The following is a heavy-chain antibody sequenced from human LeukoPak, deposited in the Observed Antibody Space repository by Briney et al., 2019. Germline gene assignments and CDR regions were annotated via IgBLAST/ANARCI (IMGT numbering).Heavy chain of an antibody. J-gene: IGHJ4*02. V-gene: IGHV4-34*01. CDR1: GGSFSGYY. CDR3: ARMVRGYGFFGY. D-gene: IGHD3-10*01. Sequence: PSETLSLTCAVYGGSFSGYYWSWIRQPPGKGLEWIGEINHSGSTNYNPSLKSRVTISVDTSKNQFSLKLSSVTAADTAVYYCARMVRGYGFFGYWGQGTLVTVSS. CDR2: INHSGST.